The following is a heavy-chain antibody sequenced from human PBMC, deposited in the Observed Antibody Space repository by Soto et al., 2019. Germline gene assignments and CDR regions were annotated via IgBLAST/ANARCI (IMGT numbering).Heavy chain of an antibody. J-gene: IGHJ6*02. CDR3: ARGVYVWGSYLGMDV. Sequence: ASVKVSCKASGYTFTGYYMHWVRQAPGQGLEWMGWINPNSGGTNYAQKFQGRVTMTRDTSISTAYMELSRLRSDDTAVYYCARGVYVWGSYLGMDVWGQGTTVTVS. V-gene: IGHV1-2*02. D-gene: IGHD3-16*02. CDR2: INPNSGGT. CDR1: GYTFTGYY.